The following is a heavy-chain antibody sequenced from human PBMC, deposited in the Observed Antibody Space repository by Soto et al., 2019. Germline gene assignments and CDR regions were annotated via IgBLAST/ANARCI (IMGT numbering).Heavy chain of an antibody. CDR1: GFTFNTHW. Sequence: EVQLVESGGGVVQPGGSLRLSCTASGFTFNTHWMHWVRQAPGKGLVWVSRIYFAGITTNYADSVKGRLTVSRDNAKNTVYLHVNTLRYEDTAVYYCARGGAMGVDYWGQGTLVTVSS. V-gene: IGHV3-74*01. CDR2: IYFAGITT. CDR3: ARGGAMGVDY. D-gene: IGHD1-26*01. J-gene: IGHJ4*02.